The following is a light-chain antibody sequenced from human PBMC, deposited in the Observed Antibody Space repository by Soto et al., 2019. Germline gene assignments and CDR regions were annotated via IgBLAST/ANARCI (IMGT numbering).Light chain of an antibody. CDR3: QQGYSTQWT. Sequence: IQMTQSPSSLSASVGERVSITCRASQDIRRYLNWYQQKPGKAPELLIYATSNLQSGAPPMFSASGSGKDFTLTISSLQPEYFATYYCQQGYSTQWTSGQGTKVEIK. CDR2: ATS. J-gene: IGKJ1*01. V-gene: IGKV1-39*01. CDR1: QDIRRY.